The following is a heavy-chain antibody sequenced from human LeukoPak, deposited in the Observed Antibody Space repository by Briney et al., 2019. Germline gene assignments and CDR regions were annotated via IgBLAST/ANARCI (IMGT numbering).Heavy chain of an antibody. D-gene: IGHD3-10*01. CDR1: GGSISSGSYY. CDR2: IYTSGST. J-gene: IGHJ5*02. CDR3: ARGRGYNWFDP. V-gene: IGHV4-61*02. Sequence: PSETLSLTCTDSGGSISSGSYYWSWIRQPAGKGLEWIGRIYTSGSTNYNPSLKSRVTISVDTSKNQFSLKLSSVTAADTAVYYCARGRGYNWFDPWGQGTLVTVSS.